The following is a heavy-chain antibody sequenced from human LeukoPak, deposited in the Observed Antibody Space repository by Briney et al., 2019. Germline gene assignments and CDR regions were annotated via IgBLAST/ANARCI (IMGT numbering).Heavy chain of an antibody. CDR1: GGTFSSYA. V-gene: IGHV1-69*01. CDR3: ATALSRSWRWLQLWD. Sequence: RWASVKVSCKASGGTFSSYAISWVRQAPGQGLEWMGGIIPIFGTANYAQKFQGRVTITADESTSTAYMELSSLRSEDTAVYYCATALSRSWRWLQLWDWGQGTLVTVSS. D-gene: IGHD5-24*01. J-gene: IGHJ4*02. CDR2: IIPIFGTA.